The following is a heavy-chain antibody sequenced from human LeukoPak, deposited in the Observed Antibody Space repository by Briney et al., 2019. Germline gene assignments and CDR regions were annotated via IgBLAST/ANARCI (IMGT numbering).Heavy chain of an antibody. J-gene: IGHJ4*02. CDR2: INQDGSEK. V-gene: IGHV3-7*01. CDR1: GFIFNNAW. Sequence: GGSLRLSCEGSGFIFNNAWMSWVRQAPGKGLEWVANINQDGSEKYHGDSVKGRFTISRDNAKSSLFLEMSSLRAEDTAVYYCADPPSDFWGQGTLVAVSS. CDR3: ADPPSDF.